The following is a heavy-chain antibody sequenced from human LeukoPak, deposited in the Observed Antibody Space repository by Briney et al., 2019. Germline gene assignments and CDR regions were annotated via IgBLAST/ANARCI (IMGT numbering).Heavy chain of an antibody. CDR2: INLNSGDT. Sequence: ASVKVSCKASGYTFTGYYMHWVRQAPGQGLEWMGWINLNSGDTNYAQKFQGRVTMTRDTSISTAYMELSRLRSDDTAVYYCATAGDYYDSSGYYHFDYWGQGTLVTVSS. CDR3: ATAGDYYDSSGYYHFDY. D-gene: IGHD3-22*01. CDR1: GYTFTGYY. J-gene: IGHJ4*02. V-gene: IGHV1-2*02.